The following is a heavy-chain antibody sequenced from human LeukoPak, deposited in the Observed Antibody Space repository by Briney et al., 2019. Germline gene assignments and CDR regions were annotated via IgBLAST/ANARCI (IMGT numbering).Heavy chain of an antibody. V-gene: IGHV3-23*01. J-gene: IGHJ4*02. D-gene: IGHD2-2*01. CDR2: ISRCGVET. CDR1: GFSFNNYG. Sequence: PGGSLRLSCAASGFSFNNYGMSWGRQAPGPGLEWVSRISRCGVETYYAASGRGRFTISRDNSKNPLYLQLNSVTAEDTAVYYCAKSHGGHSSTTTDGDGGDYWGQGTLVTVSS. CDR3: AKSHGGHSSTTTDGDGGDY.